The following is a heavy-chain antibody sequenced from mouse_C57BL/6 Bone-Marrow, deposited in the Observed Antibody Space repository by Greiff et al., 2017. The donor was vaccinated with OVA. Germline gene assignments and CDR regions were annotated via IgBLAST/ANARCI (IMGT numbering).Heavy chain of an antibody. CDR2: IWGDGST. CDR1: GFSLTSYG. CDR3: ANTYDGSYAMDY. J-gene: IGHJ4*01. Sequence: QVQLQQSGPGLVAPSQSLSITCTVSGFSLTSYGVSWVRQPPGKGLEWLGVIWGDGSTNYHSAPIDRLSSSKDNSTDQVFLKLNSLQTDETATYYVANTYDGSYAMDYWGQGTSVTVSS. D-gene: IGHD1-1*01. V-gene: IGHV2-3*01.